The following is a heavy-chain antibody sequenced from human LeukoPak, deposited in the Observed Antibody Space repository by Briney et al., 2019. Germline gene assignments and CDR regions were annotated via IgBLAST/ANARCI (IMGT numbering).Heavy chain of an antibody. J-gene: IGHJ3*02. CDR3: AKQYNWEHPDPFDI. CDR1: GFTFSTFA. D-gene: IGHD1-1*01. Sequence: PGGSLRLSCAASGFTFSTFAMSWVRQAPGKGLEWVAAISISGGDTYYAGSVKGRFTVSRDNSKNTLYLQMNSLRGEDTAVYYCAKQYNWEHPDPFDIWGQGTLVTVSS. V-gene: IGHV3-23*01. CDR2: ISISGGDT.